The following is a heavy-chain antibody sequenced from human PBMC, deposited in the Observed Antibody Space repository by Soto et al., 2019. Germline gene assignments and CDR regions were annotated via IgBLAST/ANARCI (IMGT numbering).Heavy chain of an antibody. Sequence: PGGSLRLSCAASGFTFSSYGMHWVRQAPGKGLEWVAVIWFDGSKKYYADSVKGRITISRDNSKNTLYLQMNSLRAEDTAVYYCARGTAYFDYWGQGTLVTVSS. CDR1: GFTFSSYG. J-gene: IGHJ4*02. CDR2: IWFDGSKK. V-gene: IGHV3-33*01. CDR3: ARGTAYFDY.